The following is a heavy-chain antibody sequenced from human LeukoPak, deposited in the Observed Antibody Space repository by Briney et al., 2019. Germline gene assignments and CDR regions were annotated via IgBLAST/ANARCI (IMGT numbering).Heavy chain of an antibody. J-gene: IGHJ4*02. V-gene: IGHV1-2*06. Sequence: GASVKVSCKASGYTFTGYYMHWVRQAPGQGLEWMGRINPNSGGTNYAQKFQGRVTMTRDTSISTAYMELSRLRSDDTAVYYCARDSFSSSSWYYFDYWGQGTLVTVSS. CDR1: GYTFTGYY. CDR3: ARDSFSSSSWYYFDY. D-gene: IGHD6-13*01. CDR2: INPNSGGT.